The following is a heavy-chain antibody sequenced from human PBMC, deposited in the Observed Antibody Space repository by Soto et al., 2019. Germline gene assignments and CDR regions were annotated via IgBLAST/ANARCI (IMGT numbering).Heavy chain of an antibody. CDR2: ISGSGGST. CDR1: GFTFSSYA. J-gene: IGHJ6*02. D-gene: IGHD3-9*01. CDR3: AKNVWDITIVGGMDF. V-gene: IGHV3-23*01. Sequence: EVPLLESGGGLVQPGGSLRLSCAASGFTFSSYAMSWVRQAPVKGLEWVSAISGSGGSTYYADSVKGRFTISRDNSKYLLHQQMNSLRAEDTALYYCAKNVWDITIVGGMDFWVQGTTVTVSS.